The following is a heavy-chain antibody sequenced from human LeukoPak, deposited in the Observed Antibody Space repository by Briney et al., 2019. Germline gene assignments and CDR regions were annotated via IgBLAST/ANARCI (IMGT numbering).Heavy chain of an antibody. CDR1: GFTFSSYA. D-gene: IGHD3-10*01. V-gene: IGHV3-30-3*01. Sequence: GRSLRLSCAASGFTFSSYAMHWVRQAPGKGLEWVAFISYDGSNKYYADSVKGRFTISRDNSKNTLYLQMNSLRAEDTAVYYCARGRGSGSYYNSPGWFDPWGQGTLVTVSS. CDR3: ARGRGSGSYYNSPGWFDP. CDR2: ISYDGSNK. J-gene: IGHJ5*02.